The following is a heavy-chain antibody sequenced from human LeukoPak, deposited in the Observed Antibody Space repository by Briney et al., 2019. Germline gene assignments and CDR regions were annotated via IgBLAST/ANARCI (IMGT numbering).Heavy chain of an antibody. Sequence: SQTLSLTCTVSGGAIASGGYSWNWIRQSPGKGLEWIGCIYDRGPAYYNPSLKSRFTISVDRPKNQFFLNVTSLTAADTAVYYCARGITHFDYWGQGILVTVSS. CDR1: GGAIASGGYS. D-gene: IGHD3-10*01. J-gene: IGHJ4*02. V-gene: IGHV4-30-2*06. CDR3: ARGITHFDY. CDR2: IYDRGPA.